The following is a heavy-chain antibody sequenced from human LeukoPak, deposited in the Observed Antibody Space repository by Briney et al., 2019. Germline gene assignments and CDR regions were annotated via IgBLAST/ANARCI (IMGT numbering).Heavy chain of an antibody. V-gene: IGHV1-18*01. J-gene: IGHJ1*01. CDR1: GYTFTSYG. CDR3: AREYCSGGSCVEYFQH. Sequence: ASVKVSCKASGYTFTSYGISWVRQAPGQGLEWMGWISAYNGNTNYAQKLQGRVTLTTDTSTSTAYMELRSLRSDDTAVYYCAREYCSGGSCVEYFQHWGQGTLVTVSS. CDR2: ISAYNGNT. D-gene: IGHD2-15*01.